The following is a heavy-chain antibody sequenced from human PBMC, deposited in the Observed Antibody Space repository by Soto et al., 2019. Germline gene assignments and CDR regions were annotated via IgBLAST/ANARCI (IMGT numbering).Heavy chain of an antibody. Sequence: GSLRLSCAASGFTFSSYGMHWVRQAPGKGLEWVAVISYDGSNKYYADSVKGRFTISRDNSKNTLYLQMNSLRAEDTAVYYCGKAPPLAAAEYYFDYWGQGTLVTVSS. D-gene: IGHD6-13*01. V-gene: IGHV3-30*18. CDR1: GFTFSSYG. J-gene: IGHJ4*02. CDR3: GKAPPLAAAEYYFDY. CDR2: ISYDGSNK.